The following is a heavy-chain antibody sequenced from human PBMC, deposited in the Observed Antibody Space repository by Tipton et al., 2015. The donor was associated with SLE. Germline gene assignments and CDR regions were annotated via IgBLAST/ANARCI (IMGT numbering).Heavy chain of an antibody. V-gene: IGHV4-39*07. D-gene: IGHD3-22*01. J-gene: IGHJ4*02. CDR3: ARGSLGYYDSSGYDY. Sequence: TLSLTCTVSGGSISSSSYYWGWIRQPPGKGLEWIGSIYYSGSTYYNPSLKSRVTISVDTSKNQFSLKLSSVTAADTAVYYCARGSLGYYDSSGYDYWGQGTLVTVSS. CDR1: GGSISSSSYY. CDR2: IYYSGST.